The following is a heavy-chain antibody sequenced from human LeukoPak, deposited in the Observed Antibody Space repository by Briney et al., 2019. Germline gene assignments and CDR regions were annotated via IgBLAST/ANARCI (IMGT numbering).Heavy chain of an antibody. J-gene: IGHJ6*03. V-gene: IGHV3-30*02. D-gene: IGHD3-10*01. CDR2: IRNDGSNK. CDR1: GFTFSNYG. Sequence: GGSLRLSCATSGFTFSNYGMHWVRQAPGKGLEWVAFIRNDGSNKYYADSVKGRFTISRDNSKNTLYLQVNSLRAEDTAVYYCAKGKALNYGSGFYYYYYMDVWGKGTTVTVSS. CDR3: AKGKALNYGSGFYYYYYMDV.